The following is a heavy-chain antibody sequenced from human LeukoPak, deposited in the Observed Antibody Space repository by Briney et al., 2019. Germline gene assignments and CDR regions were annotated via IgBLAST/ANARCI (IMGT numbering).Heavy chain of an antibody. Sequence: GGSLRLSCAASGFTVSSNYMSWVRQAPGKGLEWVSVIYSGGSTYYADSVKGRFTISRDNSKNTLYLQMNSLRAEDTALYYCAKSYSSDFYYGGDYFDYWGQGTLVTVSS. V-gene: IGHV3-53*01. CDR1: GFTVSSNY. J-gene: IGHJ4*02. CDR2: IYSGGST. D-gene: IGHD3-22*01. CDR3: AKSYSSDFYYGGDYFDY.